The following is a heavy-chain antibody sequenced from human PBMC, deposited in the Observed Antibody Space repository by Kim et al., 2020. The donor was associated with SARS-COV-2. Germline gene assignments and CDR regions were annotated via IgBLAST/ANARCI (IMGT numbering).Heavy chain of an antibody. CDR2: IDNDGSST. CDR1: GFTFSSSW. CDR3: ARGEGGGGFDY. J-gene: IGHJ4*02. Sequence: GGSLRLSCAASGFTFSSSWMHWVRQAPGKGLVWVSRIDNDGSSTNYAESVKGRFTISRDNAENTLYLQMNSLRAEDTAVYYCARGEGGGGFDYWGQGTL. V-gene: IGHV3-74*01. D-gene: IGHD2-15*01.